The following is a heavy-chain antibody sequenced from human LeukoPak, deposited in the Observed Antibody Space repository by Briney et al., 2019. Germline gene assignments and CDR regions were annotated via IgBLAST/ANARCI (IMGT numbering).Heavy chain of an antibody. Sequence: SETLSLTCTVSGGSISSYYWSWIRQPTGKGLEWIGEINHSGSTNYNPSLKSRVTISVDTSKNQFSLKLSSVTAADTAVYYCARSIAAADDYWGQGTLVTVSS. CDR2: INHSGST. J-gene: IGHJ4*02. CDR1: GGSISSYY. D-gene: IGHD6-13*01. V-gene: IGHV4-34*01. CDR3: ARSIAAADDY.